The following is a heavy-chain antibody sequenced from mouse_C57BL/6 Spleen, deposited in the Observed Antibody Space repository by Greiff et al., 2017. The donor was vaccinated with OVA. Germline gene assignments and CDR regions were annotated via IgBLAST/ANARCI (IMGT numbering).Heavy chain of an antibody. CDR3: TRLGQFPYWYFDV. Sequence: EAMLVESGGGLVQPGGSMKLSCAASGFTFSDAWMDWVRPSPEKGLEWVADIRNKDNNHATYYAESVKGRFTISRDNSKSSVYLQMNSLRAEDTGVYYCTRLGQFPYWYFDVWGTGTTVTVSS. D-gene: IGHD3-3*01. CDR2: IRNKDNNHAT. J-gene: IGHJ1*03. CDR1: GFTFSDAW. V-gene: IGHV6-6*01.